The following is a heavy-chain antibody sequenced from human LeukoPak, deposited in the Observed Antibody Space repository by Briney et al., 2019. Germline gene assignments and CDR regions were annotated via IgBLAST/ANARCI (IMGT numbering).Heavy chain of an antibody. Sequence: PGGSLRLSCEASEFTFTTYWMSWVRQAPGKGLEWVANIKQDGSEKYYVDSVKGRFTISRDNAKNSLYLQMNSLRAEDTAVYYCARSVDSSGYYSQDAFDYWGQGTLVTVSS. CDR1: EFTFTTYW. J-gene: IGHJ4*02. CDR2: IKQDGSEK. CDR3: ARSVDSSGYYSQDAFDY. D-gene: IGHD3-22*01. V-gene: IGHV3-7*01.